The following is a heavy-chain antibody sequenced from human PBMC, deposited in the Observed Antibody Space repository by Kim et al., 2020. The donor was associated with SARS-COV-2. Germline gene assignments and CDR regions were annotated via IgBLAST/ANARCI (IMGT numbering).Heavy chain of an antibody. CDR2: IWYDGSNK. CDR1: GFTFSSYG. D-gene: IGHD6-13*01. V-gene: IGHV3-33*01. J-gene: IGHJ5*02. Sequence: GGSLRLSCAASGFTFSSYGMHWVRQAPGKGLEWVAVIWYDGSNKYYADSVKGRFTISRDNSKNTLYLQMNSLRAEDTAVYYCARDWGYSSSWYENWFDPWGQGTLVTVSS. CDR3: ARDWGYSSSWYENWFDP.